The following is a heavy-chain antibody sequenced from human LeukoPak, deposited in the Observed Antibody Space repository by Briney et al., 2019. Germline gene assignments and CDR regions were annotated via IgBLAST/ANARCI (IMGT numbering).Heavy chain of an antibody. D-gene: IGHD5-12*01. V-gene: IGHV3-11*01. CDR1: GFTVSSNY. Sequence: GGSLRLSCAASGFTVSSNYMSWIRQAPGKRLEWVSYISSSDSTIYYADSVKGRFTISRDNAKNSLYLQMNSLRAEDTAVYYCARSTGWLLLYYYYYMDVWGKGTTVTVSS. J-gene: IGHJ6*03. CDR3: ARSTGWLLLYYYYYMDV. CDR2: ISSSDSTI.